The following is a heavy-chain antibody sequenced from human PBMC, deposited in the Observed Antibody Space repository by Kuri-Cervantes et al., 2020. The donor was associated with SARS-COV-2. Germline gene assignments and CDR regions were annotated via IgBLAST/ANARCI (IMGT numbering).Heavy chain of an antibody. CDR2: SSGYNGNT. CDR3: ARSRHCSITSYYGGYYMDV. V-gene: IGHV1-18*04. CDR1: GYSFTNYG. D-gene: IGHD2-2*01. Sequence: ASVKVSCKSSGYSFTNYGINWVRQAPGQGLEWMGWSSGYNGNTNYAQKVQGRVTMTADISTSTAYMELRRLRYDDTAVYFCARSRHCSITSYYGGYYMDVWGKGTAVT. J-gene: IGHJ6*03.